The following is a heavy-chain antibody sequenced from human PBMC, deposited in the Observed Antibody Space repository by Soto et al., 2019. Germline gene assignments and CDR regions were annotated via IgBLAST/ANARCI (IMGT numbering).Heavy chain of an antibody. CDR3: AKEGLYKTLDY. CDR1: GFTFKSYG. J-gene: IGHJ4*02. Sequence: GGSLRLSCAASGFTFKSYGMHWVRQAPGKGLEWVAVISYDGNNKYYADSVKGRFTISRDIPKNTLYLQLNSLRAEDTAVYYCAKEGLYKTLDYWGQGTLVTVSS. D-gene: IGHD1-1*01. CDR2: ISYDGNNK. V-gene: IGHV3-30*18.